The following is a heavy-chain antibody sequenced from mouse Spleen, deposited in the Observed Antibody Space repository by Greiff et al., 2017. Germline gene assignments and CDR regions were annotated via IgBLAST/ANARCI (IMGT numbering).Heavy chain of an antibody. CDR1: GYTFTSYW. CDR2: IDPSDSET. J-gene: IGHJ4*01. D-gene: IGHD2-14*01. V-gene: IGHV1-52*01. Sequence: VQLQQPGAELVRPGSSVKLSCKASGYTFTSYWMHWVKQRPIQGLEWIGNIDPSDSETHYNQKFKDKATLTVDKSSSTAYMQLSSLTSEDSAVYYCARKDRYDGYAMDYWGQGTSVTVSS. CDR3: ARKDRYDGYAMDY.